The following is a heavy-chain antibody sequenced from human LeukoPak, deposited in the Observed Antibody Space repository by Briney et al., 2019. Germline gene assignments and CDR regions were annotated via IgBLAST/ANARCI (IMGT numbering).Heavy chain of an antibody. CDR2: IYYSGST. CDR1: GVSISSVSYY. J-gene: IGHJ3*02. CDR3: ARQGGTFDI. D-gene: IGHD3-16*01. V-gene: IGHV4-39*01. Sequence: SETLSLTCTVSGVSISSVSYYWGWIRQPPGKGLEWIGTIYYSGSTYYNPSLKSRVTISVDTSKNHFSLKLNSVTAADTAVHYCARQGGTFDIWGQGTMVTVSS.